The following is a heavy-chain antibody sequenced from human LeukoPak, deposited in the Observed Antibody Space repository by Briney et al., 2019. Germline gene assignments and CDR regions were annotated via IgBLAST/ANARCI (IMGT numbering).Heavy chain of an antibody. J-gene: IGHJ3*02. CDR1: GGTFSSYA. V-gene: IGHV1-69*05. Sequence: SVKVSCKASGGTFSSYAISWVRQAPGQGLEWMGGIIPIFGTANYAQKFQGRDTITTDESTSTAYMELSSLRSEDTAVYYCAGERTYRDAFDIWGQGTMVTVSS. CDR2: IIPIFGTA. CDR3: AGERTYRDAFDI.